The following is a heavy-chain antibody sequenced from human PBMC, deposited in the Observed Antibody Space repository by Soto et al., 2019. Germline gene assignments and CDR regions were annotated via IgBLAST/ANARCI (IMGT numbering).Heavy chain of an antibody. J-gene: IGHJ2*01. CDR3: AKDKGPGSYTNWCFDV. CDR2: IHGSGAIT. CDR1: GLTFSRFA. D-gene: IGHD3-10*01. V-gene: IGHV3-23*01. Sequence: EVQVLQSGGGLVQPGGSLRLSCAASGLTFSRFAMSWVRRAPGKGLEWVATIHGSGAITNYADSVRGRFTISRDNSKDTMYLQLNTLRVEDTAVYYCAKDKGPGSYTNWCFDVWGRGTLVTVSS.